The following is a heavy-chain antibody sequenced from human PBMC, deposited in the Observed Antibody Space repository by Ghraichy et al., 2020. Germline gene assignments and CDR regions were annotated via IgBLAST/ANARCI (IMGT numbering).Heavy chain of an antibody. J-gene: IGHJ3*01. D-gene: IGHD3-16*01. CDR1: GFTFRNAW. V-gene: IGHV3-15*01. Sequence: ETLSLTCAASGFTFRNAWMNWVRQAPGKGLEWVGRIKPITDPETIVYAAPVRGRFTISRDDSRNTLYLQMNSLKSDDTAIYYGTTETPYSHNWGSLKDVFDVWGQGRMVTVSS. CDR3: TTETPYSHNWGSLKDVFDV. CDR2: IKPITDPETI.